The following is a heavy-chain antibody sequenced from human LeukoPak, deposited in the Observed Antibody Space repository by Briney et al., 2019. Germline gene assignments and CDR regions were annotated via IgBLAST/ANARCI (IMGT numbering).Heavy chain of an antibody. CDR3: ARDGDVYGFWSGSPSTFDY. D-gene: IGHD3-3*01. J-gene: IGHJ4*02. CDR2: ISSSSSYI. V-gene: IGHV3-21*01. Sequence: GGSLGLSCAASGFTFSSYSMNWVRQAPGKGLEWVSSISSSSSYIYYADSVKGRFTISRDNAKNSLYLQMNSLRAEDTAVYYCARDGDVYGFWSGSPSTFDYWGQGTLVTVSS. CDR1: GFTFSSYS.